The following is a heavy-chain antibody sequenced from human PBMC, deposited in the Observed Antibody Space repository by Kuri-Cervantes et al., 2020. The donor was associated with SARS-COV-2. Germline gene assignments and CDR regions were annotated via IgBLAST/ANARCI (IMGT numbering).Heavy chain of an antibody. V-gene: IGHV3-48*01. D-gene: IGHD2-2*01. CDR1: GFTFSSYS. J-gene: IGHJ4*02. CDR2: ISSSSSTI. Sequence: GGSLRLSCAASGFTFSSYSMNWVRQAPGKGLEWVSYISSSSSTIYYADSVKGRFTISRDNSKNTLYLQMNSLRAEDTAVYYCARGPKRSSTSCPPDYWGQGTLVTVSS. CDR3: ARGPKRSSTSCPPDY.